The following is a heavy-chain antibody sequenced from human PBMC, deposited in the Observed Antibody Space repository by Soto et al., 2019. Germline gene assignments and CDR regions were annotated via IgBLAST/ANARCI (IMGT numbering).Heavy chain of an antibody. J-gene: IGHJ4*02. V-gene: IGHV1-18*01. Sequence: QIQLVQSGAEVKKPGASVKVSCKASGYTFTSYGISWVRQAPGQGFEWMGWISAYDGKIEYAQKGQDRLTMTTDTSTSTAYRELRSLRSDDTAGYYCAKIGGSYRPFDNWGQGTLVTVSS. D-gene: IGHD1-26*01. CDR2: ISAYDGKI. CDR3: AKIGGSYRPFDN. CDR1: GYTFTSYG.